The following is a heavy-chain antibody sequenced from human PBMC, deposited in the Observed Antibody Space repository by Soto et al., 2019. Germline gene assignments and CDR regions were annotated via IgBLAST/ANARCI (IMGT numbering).Heavy chain of an antibody. Sequence: PSETLSLTCAVYGGSFSGYHWSWIRQPPGKGLEWIGEIIHSGSTNYNPSLKSRVTISIDTSKNQFSLKLSSVTAADTAVYYCARGAIATAGLIDYWGPGTLVTVSS. J-gene: IGHJ4*02. D-gene: IGHD6-13*01. CDR2: IIHSGST. CDR3: ARGAIATAGLIDY. CDR1: GGSFSGYH. V-gene: IGHV4-34*01.